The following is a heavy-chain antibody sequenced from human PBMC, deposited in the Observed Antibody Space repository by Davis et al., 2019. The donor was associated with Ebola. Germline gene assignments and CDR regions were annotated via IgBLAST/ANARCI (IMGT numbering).Heavy chain of an antibody. CDR3: AKVHPPTTVTTGWFDP. J-gene: IGHJ5*02. Sequence: GASLMTSCAASGFIFSSYAMSWVRQAPGKGLEWVSSISVRSITYHADSVKGRFTISRDNSKNTLYLQMNSLRAEDTAVYYCAKVHPPTTVTTGWFDPWGQGTLVTVSS. CDR1: GFIFSSYA. V-gene: IGHV3-23*01. CDR2: ISVRSIT. D-gene: IGHD4-17*01.